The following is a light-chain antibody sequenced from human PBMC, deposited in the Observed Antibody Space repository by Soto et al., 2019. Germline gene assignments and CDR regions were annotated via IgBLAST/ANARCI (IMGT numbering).Light chain of an antibody. J-gene: IGLJ1*01. Sequence: QSVLTQPASVSGSPGQSITISCTGTSSDVGGYNYVSWYQQHPGKAPKLMIYDVGNRPSGVSNRFSGSKSGNTASLTISGLQAEDESDYYCSSYTSSSTPYVFGTGTKFTVL. CDR1: SSDVGGYNY. CDR3: SSYTSSSTPYV. CDR2: DVG. V-gene: IGLV2-14*01.